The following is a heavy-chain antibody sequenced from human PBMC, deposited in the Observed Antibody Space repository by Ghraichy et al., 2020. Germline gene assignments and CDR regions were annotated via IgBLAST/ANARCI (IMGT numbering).Heavy chain of an antibody. CDR1: GGSISSYY. CDR2: IYYSGST. Sequence: SETLSLTCTVSGGSISSYYWSWIRQPPGKGLEWIGYIYYSGSTNYSPSLKSRVTISVDTSKSQFSLRLSSVTAADTAVYYCARHTVLGDSSSWYGPFDHWGQGTLVTVYS. CDR3: ARHTVLGDSSSWYGPFDH. J-gene: IGHJ4*02. V-gene: IGHV4-59*08. D-gene: IGHD6-13*01.